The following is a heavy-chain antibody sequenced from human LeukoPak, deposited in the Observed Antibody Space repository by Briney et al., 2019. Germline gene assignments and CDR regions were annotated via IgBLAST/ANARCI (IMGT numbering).Heavy chain of an antibody. CDR3: ARNQLRYFADDAFDI. CDR1: GGSISSYY. CDR2: IYYSGST. V-gene: IGHV4-59*01. D-gene: IGHD3-9*01. Sequence: PSETLSLTCTVSGGSISSYYWSWIRQPPGKGLEWIGYIYYSGSTNYNPSLKSRVTISVDTSKNQFSLKLSSVTAADTAVYYCARNQLRYFADDAFDIWGQGTMVTISS. J-gene: IGHJ3*02.